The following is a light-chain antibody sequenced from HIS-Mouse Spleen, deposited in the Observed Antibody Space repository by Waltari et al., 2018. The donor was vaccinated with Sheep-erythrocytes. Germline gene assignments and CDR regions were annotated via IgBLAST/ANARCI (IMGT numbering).Light chain of an antibody. CDR3: QQYGSSPT. V-gene: IGKV3-20*01. CDR1: QSVSSSY. Sequence: ELVLTQSPGTPSLSPGERATLSCRASQSVSSSYLAWYQQKPGQAPRLLIYGASSRATGIPDRFSGSGSGTDFTLTISRLEPEDFAVYYCQQYGSSPTFGQGTKLEIK. J-gene: IGKJ2*01. CDR2: GAS.